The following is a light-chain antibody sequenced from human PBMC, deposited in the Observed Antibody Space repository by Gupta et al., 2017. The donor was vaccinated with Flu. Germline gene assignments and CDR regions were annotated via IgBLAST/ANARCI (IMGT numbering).Light chain of an antibody. V-gene: IGLV3-25*02. Sequence: SYALPQPPSVSVSPVQTARITCSGDALPNQYTYWYQQKPGQAPILVIYKDNERPSGIPERFSGSSSGTTVTLTISGGQAEDEADYYCQSADSSAIWVFGGGTKLTVL. CDR2: KDN. J-gene: IGLJ3*02. CDR1: ALPNQY. CDR3: QSADSSAIWV.